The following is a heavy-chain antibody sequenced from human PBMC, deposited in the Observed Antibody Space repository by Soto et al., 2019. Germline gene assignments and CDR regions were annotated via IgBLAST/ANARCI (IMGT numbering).Heavy chain of an antibody. CDR3: ARDQGYYDSSGYFHS. Sequence: GGSLRLSCAASGFTLSSYSMNWVRQAPGKGLEWVSYISSSSSTIYYADSVKGRFTISRDNAKNSLYLQMNSLRDEDTAVYYCARDQGYYDSSGYFHSWGQGILVTVSS. V-gene: IGHV3-48*02. J-gene: IGHJ4*02. D-gene: IGHD3-22*01. CDR2: ISSSSSTI. CDR1: GFTLSSYS.